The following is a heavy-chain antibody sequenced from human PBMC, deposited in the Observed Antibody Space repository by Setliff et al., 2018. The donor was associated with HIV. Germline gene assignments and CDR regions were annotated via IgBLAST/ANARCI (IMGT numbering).Heavy chain of an antibody. CDR3: ARYRRFADYIDV. CDR2: IFHSGNT. J-gene: IGHJ6*03. Sequence: SETLSLTCTVSGDSMSSDNYFWVWVRQPPGKGLEWMGNIFHSGNTYYSPSLKSRVTMSLDTSMNQFSLKLTSVTAADTALYYCARYRRFADYIDVWGKGTAVTVSS. D-gene: IGHD1-26*01. V-gene: IGHV4-39*01. CDR1: GDSMSSDNYF.